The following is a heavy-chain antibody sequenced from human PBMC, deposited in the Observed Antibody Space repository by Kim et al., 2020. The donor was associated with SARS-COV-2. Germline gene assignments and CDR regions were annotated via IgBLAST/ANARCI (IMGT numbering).Heavy chain of an antibody. CDR2: ISGSGGST. J-gene: IGHJ4*02. CDR3: AKTPSGPLSITIFGLVGGRAFDY. CDR1: GFTFSSYA. D-gene: IGHD3-3*01. V-gene: IGHV3-23*01. Sequence: GGSLRLSCAASGFTFSSYAMSWVRQAPGKGLEWVSAISGSGGSTYYADSVKGRFTISRDNSKNTLYLQMNSLRAEDTAVYYCAKTPSGPLSITIFGLVGGRAFDYWGQGTLVTVSS.